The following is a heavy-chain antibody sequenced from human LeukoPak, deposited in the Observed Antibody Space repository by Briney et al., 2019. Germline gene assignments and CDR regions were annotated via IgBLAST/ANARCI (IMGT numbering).Heavy chain of an antibody. J-gene: IGHJ5*02. CDR2: IYYSGNT. D-gene: IGHD3-22*01. CDR3: ASSGDPYSYYYDSSGYLP. V-gene: IGHV4-59*01. Sequence: SETLSLTCTVSGGSISSYYWSWVRQPPGKGLEWIGYIYYSGNTNYNPSLKSRVTISVDPSKNQFSLKLSSVTAADTAVYYCASSGDPYSYYYDSSGYLPWGQGTLVTVSS. CDR1: GGSISSYY.